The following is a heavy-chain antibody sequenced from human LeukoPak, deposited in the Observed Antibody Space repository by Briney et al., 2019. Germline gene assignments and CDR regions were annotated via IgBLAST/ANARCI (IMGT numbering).Heavy chain of an antibody. J-gene: IGHJ3*02. CDR1: GYSFRTYW. Sequence: GESLKISCKGSGYSFRTYWIAWVRQMPGKGLEWMGIIYPGDSDTRYSPSFQGQVTISADKSISTAYLQWSSLKASDTAMYYCARHKTYYYDSSGYLFYKFDAFDIWGQGTMVTVSS. CDR3: ARHKTYYYDSSGYLFYKFDAFDI. CDR2: IYPGDSDT. D-gene: IGHD3-22*01. V-gene: IGHV5-51*01.